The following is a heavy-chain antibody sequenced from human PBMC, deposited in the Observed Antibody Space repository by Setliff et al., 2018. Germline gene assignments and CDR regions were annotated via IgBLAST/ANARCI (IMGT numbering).Heavy chain of an antibody. CDR1: GGSISSSSYY. J-gene: IGHJ3*02. CDR2: IHYSGTT. Sequence: SETLSLTCTVSGGSISSSSYYGGWIRQPPGKGLEWIANIHYSGTTFYNPSLKGRVTMSVDTSRNQFSLKLNSVTAADTAVYYCVRDPPSGSFDYDAFDIWGQGTMVTVSS. CDR3: VRDPPSGSFDYDAFDI. D-gene: IGHD1-26*01. V-gene: IGHV4-39*07.